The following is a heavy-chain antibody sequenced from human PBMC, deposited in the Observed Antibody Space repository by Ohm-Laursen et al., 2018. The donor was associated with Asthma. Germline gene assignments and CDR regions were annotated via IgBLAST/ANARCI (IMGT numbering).Heavy chain of an antibody. Sequence: SLRLSCAASGFTFSSYAMHWVRQAPGKGLEWVAVISYDGSNKYYADSVKGRFTISRDNSKNTLFLQLNSLRPEDTAVYFCARGLGGKQLWLSYQYDNWGQGTLVTVSS. CDR1: GFTFSSYA. V-gene: IGHV3-30*04. CDR2: ISYDGSNK. D-gene: IGHD5-18*01. J-gene: IGHJ1*01. CDR3: ARGLGGKQLWLSYQYDN.